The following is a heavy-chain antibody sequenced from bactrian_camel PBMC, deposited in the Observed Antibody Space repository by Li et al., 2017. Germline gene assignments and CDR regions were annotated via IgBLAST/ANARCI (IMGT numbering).Heavy chain of an antibody. CDR1: GFTFSIYD. CDR2: INSGGSSR. V-gene: IGHV3S40*01. CDR3: AARRGACGAEWWLFGY. D-gene: IGHD7*01. J-gene: IGHJ6*01. Sequence: VQLVESGGGLVQPGGSLRLSCAASGFTFSIYDMNWVRQAPGKGLERVSNINSGGSSRTYADSVKGRFTISRDNAKNTLFLQMNSLKPEDTAMYYCAARRGACGAEWWLFGYRGQGTQVTVS.